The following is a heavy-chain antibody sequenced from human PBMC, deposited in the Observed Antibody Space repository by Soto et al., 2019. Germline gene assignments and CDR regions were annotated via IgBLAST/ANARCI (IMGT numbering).Heavy chain of an antibody. CDR3: AKDLAFAGSWSLFDY. Sequence: EVQLLESGGGLVQPGGSLRLSCAASGFTFSSYAMSWVRQAPGRGLEWVSAISGSGGSTYYADSVKGRFTISRDNSKNTLDLQMNSLRAEDTAVYYCAKDLAFAGSWSLFDYWGQGTLVTGSS. V-gene: IGHV3-23*01. D-gene: IGHD6-13*01. J-gene: IGHJ4*02. CDR2: ISGSGGST. CDR1: GFTFSSYA.